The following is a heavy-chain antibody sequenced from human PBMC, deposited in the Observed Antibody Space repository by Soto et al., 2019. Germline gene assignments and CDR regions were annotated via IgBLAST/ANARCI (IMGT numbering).Heavy chain of an antibody. Sequence: EVQLLESGGGLVQPGGSLRLSCAASGFTFSSYAMSWVRQAPGKGLEWVSAISGSGGSTYYADSVKGRFTISRDNSKNTLYLQMNSLRAEDTAVYYCAKGSIAARHYYMDVWGKGTTVTVS. J-gene: IGHJ6*03. CDR1: GFTFSSYA. D-gene: IGHD6-6*01. CDR3: AKGSIAARHYYMDV. CDR2: ISGSGGST. V-gene: IGHV3-23*01.